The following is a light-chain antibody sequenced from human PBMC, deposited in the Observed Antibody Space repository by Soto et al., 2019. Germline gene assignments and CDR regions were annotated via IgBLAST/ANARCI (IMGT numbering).Light chain of an antibody. CDR2: DVT. Sequence: QSALTQPASVSGSPGRSVTISCTGTSSDVGDFNYVSWYQHLPGRAPKLIIYDVTNRPSGIYYRFSASKSGRTASLTISGLQAEDEADYYCSSYSSSTTQVVFGGGTKLTVL. CDR1: SSDVGDFNY. CDR3: SSYSSSTTQVV. J-gene: IGLJ2*01. V-gene: IGLV2-14*03.